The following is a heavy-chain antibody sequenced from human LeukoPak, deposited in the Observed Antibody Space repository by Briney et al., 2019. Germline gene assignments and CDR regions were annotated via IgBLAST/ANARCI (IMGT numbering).Heavy chain of an antibody. Sequence: SETLSLTCTVSGGTISTYYWNWSRQPPGKGLEWIGYIHDSGSTKYNPSLKSRVTISVETSKNQFSLKQISVTAADTDVYYCTRWYYSGWAVDYWGQGTLVTGSS. D-gene: IGHD5-12*01. J-gene: IGHJ4*02. V-gene: IGHV4-59*08. CDR1: GGTISTYY. CDR3: TRWYYSGWAVDY. CDR2: IHDSGST.